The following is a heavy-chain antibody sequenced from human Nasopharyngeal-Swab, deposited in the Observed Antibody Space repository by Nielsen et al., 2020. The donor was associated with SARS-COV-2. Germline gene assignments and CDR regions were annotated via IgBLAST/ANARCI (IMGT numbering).Heavy chain of an antibody. CDR3: AKESYGDLFDY. CDR1: GFTFDDYA. Sequence: SLKISCAASGFTFDDYAMHWVRQAPGKGLEWASGISWNSGSIGYADSVKGRFTISRDNAKNSLYLQMNSLRAEDTALYYCAKESYGDLFDYWGQGTLVTVSS. J-gene: IGHJ4*02. CDR2: ISWNSGSI. V-gene: IGHV3-9*01. D-gene: IGHD4-17*01.